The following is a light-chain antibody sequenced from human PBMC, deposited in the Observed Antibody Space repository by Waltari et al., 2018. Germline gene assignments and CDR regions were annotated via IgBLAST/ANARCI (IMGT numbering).Light chain of an antibody. J-gene: IGLJ3*02. Sequence: QSVLTQPPSASGTPGQRVTISCSGSSSNIESNHVYWYQQFPGTAPKVLMFKNNQRPSGVSDRFSASKSGASASLAISGLRSDDEADYYCGTWDDSLSRPVFGGGTKLTVL. CDR2: KNN. V-gene: IGLV1-47*01. CDR3: GTWDDSLSRPV. CDR1: SSNIESNH.